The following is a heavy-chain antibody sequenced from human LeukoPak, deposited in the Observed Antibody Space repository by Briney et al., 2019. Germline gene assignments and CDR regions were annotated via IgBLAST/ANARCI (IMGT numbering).Heavy chain of an antibody. D-gene: IGHD4-17*01. CDR1: GFIFSNYG. CDR2: ESYYGGEK. V-gene: IGHV3-30*18. CDR3: AKGRGDGEDYFDY. J-gene: IGHJ4*02. Sequence: GGSLRLSCAASGFIFSNYGMHWVRQAPGKGLEWLAVESYYGGEKYYADSVKGRFTISRDNSKNMLYLQINSLRVEDTAIYFCAKGRGDGEDYFDYWGQGTLVTVSS.